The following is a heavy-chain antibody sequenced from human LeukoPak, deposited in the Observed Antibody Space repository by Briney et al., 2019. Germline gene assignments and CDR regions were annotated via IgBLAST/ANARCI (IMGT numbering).Heavy chain of an antibody. J-gene: IGHJ4*02. CDR3: ARNPSGYHFDY. D-gene: IGHD6-13*01. V-gene: IGHV5-51*01. CDR1: GYTFTSYL. CDR2: IYPGDSET. Sequence: PGESLKISCEASGYTFTSYLIAWVRQMPGKGLEWMGIIYPGDSETRYSPSFQGQVTISVDKSISAAYLQWSSLKASDTAMYYCARNPSGYHFDYWGQGTLVTVSS.